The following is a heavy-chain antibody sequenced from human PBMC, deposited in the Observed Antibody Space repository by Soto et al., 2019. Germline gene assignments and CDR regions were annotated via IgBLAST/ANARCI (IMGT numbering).Heavy chain of an antibody. CDR1: GGSFSGYY. J-gene: IGHJ5*02. D-gene: IGHD6-13*01. CDR2: INHSGST. CDR3: ARGGVSRWFDP. V-gene: IGHV4-34*01. Sequence: PSETLSLTCGVYGGSFSGYYWSWIRQPPGKGLEWIGEINHSGSTNYNPSLKSRVTISVDTSKNQLSLKLSSVTAADTAVYYCARGGVSRWFDPWGQGTLVTVSS.